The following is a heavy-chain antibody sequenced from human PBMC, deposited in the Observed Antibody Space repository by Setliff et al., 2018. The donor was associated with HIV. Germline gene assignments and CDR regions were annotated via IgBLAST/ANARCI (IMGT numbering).Heavy chain of an antibody. D-gene: IGHD3-9*01. Sequence: PGESLKISCAASGFTFTTYAMSWVRQAPGKGLEWVSCISGTGASTYYADSVKGRFTISRDNSKNTLSLQMNSLRADDTAVYYCASRGRAYYLDTPGYFDSWGQGTPVTVSS. CDR2: ISGTGAST. J-gene: IGHJ4*02. V-gene: IGHV3-23*01. CDR3: ASRGRAYYLDTPGYFDS. CDR1: GFTFTTYA.